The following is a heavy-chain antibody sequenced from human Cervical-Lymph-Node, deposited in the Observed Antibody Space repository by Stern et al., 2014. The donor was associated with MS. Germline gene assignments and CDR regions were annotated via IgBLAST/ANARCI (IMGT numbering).Heavy chain of an antibody. Sequence: VQLVESGGGVIQPGGSLRLSCTASGFTVRRAYMTWVRQAPGKGMEWVSLITNVGSAFYTDSVKGRFTISRDDSKNTVYLHMTSLRAEDTAMYYCARDTSSPERSDWWGQGTLVTVSS. CDR3: ARDTSSPERSDW. D-gene: IGHD1-1*01. J-gene: IGHJ4*02. CDR2: ITNVGSA. CDR1: GFTVRRAY. V-gene: IGHV3-53*01.